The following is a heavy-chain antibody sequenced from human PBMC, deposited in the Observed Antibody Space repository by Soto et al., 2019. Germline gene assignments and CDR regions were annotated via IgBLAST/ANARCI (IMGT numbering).Heavy chain of an antibody. CDR1: GFTFSASS. D-gene: IGHD3-10*01. J-gene: IGHJ4*02. CDR3: ARDPMVRGVITYYFDY. Sequence: QVQLVESGGALAKPGGSLELSGAASGFTFSASSMSWIGRAPGKGWEGVSYISRSGSTIYYADSVKGRFTISRDNAKNSLYLQMNSLRAEDTAVYYCARDPMVRGVITYYFDYWGQGTLVTVSS. V-gene: IGHV3-11*01. CDR2: ISRSGSTI.